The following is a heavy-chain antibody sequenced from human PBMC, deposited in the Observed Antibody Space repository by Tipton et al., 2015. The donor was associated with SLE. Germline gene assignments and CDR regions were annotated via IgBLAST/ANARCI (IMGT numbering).Heavy chain of an antibody. J-gene: IGHJ3*02. CDR1: GFTFSVYE. CDR3: AGLYTSGWDDGFDI. V-gene: IGHV3-7*01. CDR2: INQDGSQK. Sequence: SLRLSCVASGFTFSVYEMSWVRQAPGKGLEWVANINQDGSQKYSVDSVKGRFTISRDNDKNSLYMQMQSLRAEDTAVYYCAGLYTSGWDDGFDIWGQGTVVTVSS. D-gene: IGHD6-19*01.